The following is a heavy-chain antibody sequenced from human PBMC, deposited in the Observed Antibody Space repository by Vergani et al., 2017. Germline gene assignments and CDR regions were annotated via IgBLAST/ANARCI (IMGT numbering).Heavy chain of an antibody. D-gene: IGHD5-12*01. V-gene: IGHV3-23*01. CDR3: AKANPRNSGYDYLYYYHAMDV. J-gene: IGHJ6*02. CDR1: GFTFNHYA. CDR2: ISGSGGST. Sequence: EVQLLESGGDLVPPGGSLRLSCAASGFTFNHYAMNWVRQAPGKGLEWVSGISGSGGSTYYAGSVKGRFTISRDSSKTTLYLQMNSLSAGDTAVYYCAKANPRNSGYDYLYYYHAMDVWGQGTTVTVSS.